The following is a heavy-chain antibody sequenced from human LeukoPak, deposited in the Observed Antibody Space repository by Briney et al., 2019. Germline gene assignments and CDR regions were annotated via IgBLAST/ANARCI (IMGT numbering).Heavy chain of an antibody. CDR3: ARQGYCGGDCYRGFDY. CDR2: IYPGDSDT. CDR1: GYSFTSYW. V-gene: IGHV5-51*01. Sequence: GESLKISCKGSGYSFTSYWIGWVRQMPGKGLEWMGIIYPGDSDTRYSPSFQGQVTISADKSISTAYLQWSSLKASDTAMYYCARQGYCGGDCYRGFDYWGQGTLVTVSP. J-gene: IGHJ4*02. D-gene: IGHD2-21*02.